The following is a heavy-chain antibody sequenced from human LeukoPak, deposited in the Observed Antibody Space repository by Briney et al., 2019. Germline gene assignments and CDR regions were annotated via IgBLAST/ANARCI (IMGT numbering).Heavy chain of an antibody. Sequence: GGSLRLSCAASGFTFSSYSMNWVCQAPGKGLEWVSSISSSSSYIYYADSVKGRFTISRDNAKNSLYLQMNSLRAEDTAVYYCERDRRSGGEAGPYYWGQGTLVTVSS. D-gene: IGHD3-10*01. V-gene: IGHV3-21*01. CDR2: ISSSSSYI. CDR1: GFTFSSYS. CDR3: ERDRRSGGEAGPYY. J-gene: IGHJ4*02.